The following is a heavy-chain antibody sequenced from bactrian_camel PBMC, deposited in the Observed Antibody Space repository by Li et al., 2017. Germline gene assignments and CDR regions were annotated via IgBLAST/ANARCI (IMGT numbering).Heavy chain of an antibody. J-gene: IGHJ6*01. CDR3: ALREQTVCPYSSSNFGASGY. V-gene: IGHV3S6*01. CDR2: IYSDGSKT. Sequence: LVESGGGLVQPGGSLTLSSAASGFTFTDTRMNWVRQAPGKGLEWVPSIYSDGSKTFYAYSVKGRFTISRDTAKNTVSLQMNSLKPEDTAMYYCALREQTVCPYSSSNFGASGYWGQGTQVTVS. CDR1: GFTFTDTR. D-gene: IGHD2*01.